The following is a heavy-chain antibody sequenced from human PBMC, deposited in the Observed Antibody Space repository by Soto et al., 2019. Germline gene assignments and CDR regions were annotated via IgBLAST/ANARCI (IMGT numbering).Heavy chain of an antibody. V-gene: IGHV3-30*18. CDR3: AKDLAYYYYGMDV. CDR1: VFTFSSYG. J-gene: IGHJ6*02. CDR2: ISYDGSNK. Sequence: GGSLRLSCAASVFTFSSYGMHWVRQAPGKGLEWVAVISYDGSNKYYADSVKGRFTISRDNSKNTLYLQMNSLRAEDTAVYYCAKDLAYYYYGMDVWGQGTTVTVSS.